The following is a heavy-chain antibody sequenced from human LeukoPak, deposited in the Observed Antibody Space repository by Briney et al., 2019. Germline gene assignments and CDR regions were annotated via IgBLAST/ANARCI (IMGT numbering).Heavy chain of an antibody. Sequence: ASVKVSCKASGYTFTSCGISWVRQAHGQGLEWMGWISGYNGSTHYAQKLQGRVTMTTDTSTSTAYLELRRPRSDDTAVYYWPRGPSCSGGTCYSQYFDYGGQGTLVTVSS. D-gene: IGHD2-15*01. J-gene: IGHJ4*02. V-gene: IGHV1-18*01. CDR3: PRGPSCSGGTCYSQYFDY. CDR1: GYTFTSCG. CDR2: ISGYNGST.